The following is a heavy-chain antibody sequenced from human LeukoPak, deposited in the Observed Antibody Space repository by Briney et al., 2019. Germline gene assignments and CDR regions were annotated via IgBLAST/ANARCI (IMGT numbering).Heavy chain of an antibody. Sequence: GESLKISCKGSGYRFTDYWIAWVRQMPGKGLEWRGIIYPGDSDSRCSPSFQGQVTISADKSISTAYLQWSSLKASDTAMYYCARLDGSGSYSRGPDYWGQGTLVTVSS. CDR2: IYPGDSDS. CDR1: GYRFTDYW. CDR3: ARLDGSGSYSRGPDY. J-gene: IGHJ4*02. D-gene: IGHD3-10*01. V-gene: IGHV5-51*01.